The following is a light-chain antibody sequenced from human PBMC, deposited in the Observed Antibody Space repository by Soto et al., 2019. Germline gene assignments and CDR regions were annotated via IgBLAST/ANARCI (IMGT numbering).Light chain of an antibody. Sequence: EIVMTQSPATLSVSPGERATLSCRASQSVSSNLAWYQQKPGQAPRLLIYGASTRATGITARFSGSGSGTEFTLTISSLQSEDFAVYYCKQYNNRPRFGQRPKMEIK. V-gene: IGKV3-15*01. J-gene: IGKJ1*01. CDR3: KQYNNRPR. CDR2: GAS. CDR1: QSVSSN.